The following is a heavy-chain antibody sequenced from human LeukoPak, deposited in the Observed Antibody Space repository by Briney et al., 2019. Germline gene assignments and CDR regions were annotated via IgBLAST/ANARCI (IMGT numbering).Heavy chain of an antibody. Sequence: PGGSLRLSCAASGFTFSSYEMNWVRQAPGKGLEWVSYISSSSSTIYYADSVKGRFTISRDNAKNSLYLQMNSLRAEDAAVYYCARIFWYSSSWYTYYYYYMDVWGKGTTVTVSS. CDR2: ISSSSSTI. CDR3: ARIFWYSSSWYTYYYYYMDV. D-gene: IGHD6-13*01. CDR1: GFTFSSYE. V-gene: IGHV3-48*01. J-gene: IGHJ6*03.